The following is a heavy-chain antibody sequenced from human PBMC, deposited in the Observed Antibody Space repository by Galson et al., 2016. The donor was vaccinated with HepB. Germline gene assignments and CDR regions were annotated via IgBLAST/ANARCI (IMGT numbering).Heavy chain of an antibody. D-gene: IGHD4-17*01. CDR3: ARVATVTTFYYYYGMDV. V-gene: IGHV3-30-3*01. CDR2: ISDDGGNK. CDR1: GFTFSSYA. J-gene: IGHJ6*02. Sequence: SLRLSCAASGFTFSSYAMNWVRQAPGKGLEWVALISDDGGNKYYVDSVKGRFTISRDNSKNTLYLQMNSLRAEDTAAYYCARVATVTTFYYYYGMDVWGQGTTVTVSS.